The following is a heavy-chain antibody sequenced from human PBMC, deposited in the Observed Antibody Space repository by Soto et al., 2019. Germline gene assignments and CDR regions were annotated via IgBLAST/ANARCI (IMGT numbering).Heavy chain of an antibody. J-gene: IGHJ4*02. D-gene: IGHD4-4*01. V-gene: IGHV4-31*03. CDR1: GGSISSGGYY. CDR2: IYYSGSP. Sequence: QVQLQESGPGLVKPSQTLSLTCTVSGGSISSGGYYWSWIRQHPGKGLEWIGYIYYSGSPYYNPALKSRVTISVDTSKNQFSLKLSSVTAADTAVYYCARERAGDGYSRFDYWGQGTLVTVSS. CDR3: ARERAGDGYSRFDY.